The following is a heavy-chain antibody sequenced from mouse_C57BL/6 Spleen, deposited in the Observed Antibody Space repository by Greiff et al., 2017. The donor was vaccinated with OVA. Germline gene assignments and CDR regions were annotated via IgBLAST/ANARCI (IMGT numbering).Heavy chain of an antibody. J-gene: IGHJ3*01. Sequence: EVQLQQSGPGLVKPSQSLSLTCSVTGYSITSGYYWNWIRQFPGNKLEWMGYISYDGSNNYNPSLKNRISITRDTSKNQFFLKLNSVTTEDTATYYCAREGSTMVTSFAYWGQGTLVTVSA. CDR3: AREGSTMVTSFAY. CDR2: ISYDGSN. D-gene: IGHD2-2*01. CDR1: GYSITSGYY. V-gene: IGHV3-6*01.